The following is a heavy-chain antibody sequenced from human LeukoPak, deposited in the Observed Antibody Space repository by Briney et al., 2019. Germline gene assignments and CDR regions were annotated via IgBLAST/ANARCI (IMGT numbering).Heavy chain of an antibody. CDR2: IYSSGST. D-gene: IGHD5-24*01. V-gene: IGHV4-4*09. CDR1: GGSITTYY. J-gene: IGHJ4*02. Sequence: SETLSLTCTVSGGSITTYYWSWIRQPPGKGLEWIGYIYSSGSTNYNPSLKSRVTISVDTSKSQFPLKLSSVTAADTAVYYCALRDGYNKGHFDYWGQGTLVTVSS. CDR3: ALRDGYNKGHFDY.